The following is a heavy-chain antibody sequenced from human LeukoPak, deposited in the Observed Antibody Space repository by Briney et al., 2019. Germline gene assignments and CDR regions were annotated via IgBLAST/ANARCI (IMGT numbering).Heavy chain of an antibody. J-gene: IGHJ4*02. Sequence: GGSLRLSCAASGFTFSNHGMHWVRQAPGKGLEWVAVIWYDGSKKYYADAVKGRLTISRDNSKNMLYLDMNSLGAEDTAVYYCARDRAARYFDYWGQGTLVTVSS. CDR2: IWYDGSKK. CDR3: ARDRAARYFDY. V-gene: IGHV3-33*01. CDR1: GFTFSNHG.